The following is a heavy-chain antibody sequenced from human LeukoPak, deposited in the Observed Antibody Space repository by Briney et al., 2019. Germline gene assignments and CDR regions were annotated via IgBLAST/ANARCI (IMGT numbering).Heavy chain of an antibody. J-gene: IGHJ4*02. CDR1: GLTFSRYW. CDR3: ARRAGDYSHPYDY. D-gene: IGHD3-22*01. CDR2: ISGSDSST. Sequence: GGSLRLSCAASGLTFSRYWMSWVRQAPGKGLEWVSTISGSDSSTHYADSVKGRFTISRDNSKNTLYLQMNSLRAEDTAVYYCARRAGDYSHPYDYWGQGILVTVSS. V-gene: IGHV3-23*01.